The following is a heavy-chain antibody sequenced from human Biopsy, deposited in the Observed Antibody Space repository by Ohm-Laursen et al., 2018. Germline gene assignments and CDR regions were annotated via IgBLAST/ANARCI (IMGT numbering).Heavy chain of an antibody. Sequence: SVKVSCKASGYTFTTYDINWVRQATGQGLEWMGWISPKSGDTNYAHKFQGNITMTRDTSMSTAYMEMSRLRCDDTAVYYCALQSVAQMKNFDYWGQGTLVTVSS. CDR1: GYTFTTYD. CDR2: ISPKSGDT. D-gene: IGHD6-19*01. CDR3: ALQSVAQMKNFDY. J-gene: IGHJ4*02. V-gene: IGHV1-2*02.